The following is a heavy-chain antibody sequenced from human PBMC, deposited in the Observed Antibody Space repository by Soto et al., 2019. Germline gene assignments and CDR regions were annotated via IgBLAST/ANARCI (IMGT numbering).Heavy chain of an antibody. CDR3: TGSITIFGVAPRDDNWFDP. D-gene: IGHD3-3*01. Sequence: TLSLTCAVSGGSISSGGYSWSWIRQPPGKGLEWIGYIYHSGSTYYNPSLKSRVTISVDRSKNQFSLKLSSVTAADTAVYYCTGSITIFGVAPRDDNWFDPWGQGTLVIVSS. CDR2: IYHSGST. J-gene: IGHJ5*02. CDR1: GGSISSGGYS. V-gene: IGHV4-30-2*01.